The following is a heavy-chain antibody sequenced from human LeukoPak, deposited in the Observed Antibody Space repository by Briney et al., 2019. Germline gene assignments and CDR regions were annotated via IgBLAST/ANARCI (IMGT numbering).Heavy chain of an antibody. Sequence: PGGSLRLSCAASGFTFSSYEMNWVRQAPGKGLEWVSYISSSGSTIYYADSVKGRFPISRDNAKYALYLQMNSLRAEDTAVCYCARGTIIAHWGQGTLVTVSS. V-gene: IGHV3-48*03. D-gene: IGHD2-21*01. CDR1: GFTFSSYE. CDR2: ISSSGSTI. CDR3: ARGTIIAH. J-gene: IGHJ4*02.